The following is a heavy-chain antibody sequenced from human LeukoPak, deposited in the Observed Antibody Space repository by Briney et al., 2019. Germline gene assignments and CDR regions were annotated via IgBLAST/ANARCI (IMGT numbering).Heavy chain of an antibody. CDR2: ISGSGGST. V-gene: IGHV3-23*01. Sequence: PGGSLRLSCAASGFTFSSYAMSWVRQAPGKGLEWVSAISGSGGSTYYADSVKGRFTISRDSAKNSLYLQMNSLRAEDTAVYYCARDRGIAAAGTVGEFDYWGQGTLVTVSS. CDR3: ARDRGIAAAGTVGEFDY. J-gene: IGHJ4*02. CDR1: GFTFSSYA. D-gene: IGHD6-13*01.